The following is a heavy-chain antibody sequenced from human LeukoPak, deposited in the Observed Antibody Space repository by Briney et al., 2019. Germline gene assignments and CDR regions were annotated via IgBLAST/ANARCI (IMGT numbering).Heavy chain of an antibody. V-gene: IGHV1-46*01. D-gene: IGHD6-13*01. CDR1: GYTFTSYY. J-gene: IGHJ4*02. CDR3: ARGDDITAGSYYFDC. Sequence: RRASVKVSCKAFGYTFTSYYMHWVRQAPGQGLEWMGIINPSGGSTSYAQKFQGRVTMTRDTSTSTVYMELSSLRSEDTAVYHCARGDDITAGSYYFDCWGQGTLVTVSS. CDR2: INPSGGST.